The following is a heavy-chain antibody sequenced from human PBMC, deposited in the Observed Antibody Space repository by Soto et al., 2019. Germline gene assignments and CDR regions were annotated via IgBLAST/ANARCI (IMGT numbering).Heavy chain of an antibody. V-gene: IGHV5-51*01. CDR1: GFSFTSYW. J-gene: IGHJ5*01. CDR2: ISPIDSDT. Sequence: GESLKISCKGSGFSFTSYWIGWVRQMPGKGLEWMGIISPIDSDTRYSPSFEGQVTISADNSINTAYLQWSSLKASDTGIYYCARQSYYDVLTGYLNWFDSWGRGTQVTVSS. D-gene: IGHD3-9*01. CDR3: ARQSYYDVLTGYLNWFDS.